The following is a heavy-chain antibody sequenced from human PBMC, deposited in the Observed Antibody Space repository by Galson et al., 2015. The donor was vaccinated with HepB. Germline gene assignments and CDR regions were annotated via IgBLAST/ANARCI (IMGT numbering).Heavy chain of an antibody. CDR2: IYYSGST. J-gene: IGHJ4*02. CDR3: ARADGYNIEANFDY. Sequence: ETLSLTCTVSGGSISSYYWSWIRQPPGKGLEWIGYIYYSGSTNYNPSLKSRVTISVDTSKNQFSLKLSSVTAADTAVYYCARADGYNIEANFDYWGQGTLVTVSS. V-gene: IGHV4-59*01. D-gene: IGHD5-24*01. CDR1: GGSISSYY.